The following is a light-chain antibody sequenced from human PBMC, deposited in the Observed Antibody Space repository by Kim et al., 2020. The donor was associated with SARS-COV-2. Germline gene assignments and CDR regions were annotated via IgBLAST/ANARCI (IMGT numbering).Light chain of an antibody. CDR2: SKN. V-gene: IGLV3-19*01. Sequence: LGQTVRITCQGDSRRSYYASWYQQKPGQAPVLVIYSKNNRPSGISDRFSGSSSGNTASLTITGAQAEDEADYYCNSRDSSGNHHYVFGTGTKVTVL. CDR3: NSRDSSGNHHYV. CDR1: SRRSYY. J-gene: IGLJ1*01.